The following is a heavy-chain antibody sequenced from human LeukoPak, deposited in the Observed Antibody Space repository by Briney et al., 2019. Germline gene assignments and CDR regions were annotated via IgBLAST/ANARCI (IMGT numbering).Heavy chain of an antibody. V-gene: IGHV3-13*04. CDR2: IGYAGAT. J-gene: IGHJ6*02. CDR1: GFTFSSYD. D-gene: IGHD2-2*01. Sequence: GGSLRLSCAASGFTFSSYDMHWVRQATGKGLEWVAAIGYAGATFYPDSVKGRFTISRENAKTSLYLQMDSLRAGDTAVYYCARGRCSSSSCLPYYYFYGVDVWGQGTTVTVSS. CDR3: ARGRCSSSSCLPYYYFYGVDV.